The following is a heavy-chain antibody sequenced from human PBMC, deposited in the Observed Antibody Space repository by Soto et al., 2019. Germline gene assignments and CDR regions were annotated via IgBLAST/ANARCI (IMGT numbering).Heavy chain of an antibody. V-gene: IGHV4-59*08. D-gene: IGHD6-13*01. Sequence: SETLSLTCTVSGGSISSYYWSWIRQPPGKGLEWIGDIYYSGSTNYNPSLKSRVTISVDTSKNQFSLNLSSVTAADTAVYYCARPSGYSSNWYPFDVWGQGTMVTVSS. CDR1: GGSISSYY. J-gene: IGHJ3*01. CDR3: ARPSGYSSNWYPFDV. CDR2: IYYSGST.